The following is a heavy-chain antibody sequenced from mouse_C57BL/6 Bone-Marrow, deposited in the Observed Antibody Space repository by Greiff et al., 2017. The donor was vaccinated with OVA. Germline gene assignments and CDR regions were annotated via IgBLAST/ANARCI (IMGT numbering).Heavy chain of an antibody. V-gene: IGHV1-50*01. CDR2: IDPSDSYT. Sequence: QVQLKQSGAELVKPGASVKLSCNASGYTFTSYWMQWVKQRPGQGLEWIGEIDPSDSYTNYNQKFKGKATLTVDTSSSTAYMQLSSLTSEDSAVYYCASAVFAYWGQGTLVTVSA. CDR3: ASAVFAY. CDR1: GYTFTSYW. J-gene: IGHJ3*01.